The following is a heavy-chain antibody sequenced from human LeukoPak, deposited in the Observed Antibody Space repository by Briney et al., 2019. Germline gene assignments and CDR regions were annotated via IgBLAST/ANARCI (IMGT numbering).Heavy chain of an antibody. CDR2: VFNSGGT. CDR1: GASISSYH. V-gene: IGHV4-59*01. Sequence: SETLSLTCTVSGASISSYHWSWIRQPPGKGLEWIGDVFNSGGTSYDASLRSRVTVSVDTSKNQFSLKLSSVTAADTAVYYCARGEVATRFDYWGQGTLVTVSS. CDR3: ARGEVATRFDY. J-gene: IGHJ4*02. D-gene: IGHD5-12*01.